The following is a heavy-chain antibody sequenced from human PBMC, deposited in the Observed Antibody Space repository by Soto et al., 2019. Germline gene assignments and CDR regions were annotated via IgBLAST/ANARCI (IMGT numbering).Heavy chain of an antibody. CDR3: ARARGYSYGPYYYYYGLDV. V-gene: IGHV1-69*13. CDR2: IIPIFGTG. CDR1: GGTFSTYA. Sequence: SVKVSCKASGGTFSTYAISWVRQAPGQGLEWMGGIIPIFGTGNYTQKFQGRVTITADESTSTAYMDLSSLRSEDTAVYYCARARGYSYGPYYYYYGLDVWGQGTTVTVSS. J-gene: IGHJ6*02. D-gene: IGHD5-18*01.